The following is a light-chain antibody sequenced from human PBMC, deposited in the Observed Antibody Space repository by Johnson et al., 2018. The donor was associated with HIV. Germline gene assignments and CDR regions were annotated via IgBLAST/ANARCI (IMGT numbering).Light chain of an antibody. Sequence: QSVLTQPPSVSAAPGQKVTISCSGSSSNIGNNYVSWYQQLPGRAPKLLIYDNNKRPSGIPDRFSGSKSDTSATLGITGLQTGDEADYYCGTWDSSLSAGVFGTGTKVTVL. CDR3: GTWDSSLSAGV. CDR2: DNN. J-gene: IGLJ1*01. CDR1: SSNIGNNY. V-gene: IGLV1-51*01.